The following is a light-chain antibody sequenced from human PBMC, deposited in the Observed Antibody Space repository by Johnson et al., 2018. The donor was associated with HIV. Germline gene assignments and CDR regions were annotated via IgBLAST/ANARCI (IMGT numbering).Light chain of an antibody. Sequence: HSVLTQPPSVSAAPGQKVTISCSGSSSNVGNNYVSWYQQLPGAAPKLLIYETNKRPSGIPDRFSGSKSGTSATLGITGLQTGDEADYYCGTWDSSLSASYVVGTGTKVAVL. CDR3: GTWDSSLSASYV. V-gene: IGLV1-51*02. CDR1: SSNVGNNY. CDR2: ETN. J-gene: IGLJ1*01.